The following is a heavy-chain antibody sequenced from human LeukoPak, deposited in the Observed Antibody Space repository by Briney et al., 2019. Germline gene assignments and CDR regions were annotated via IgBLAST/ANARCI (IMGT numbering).Heavy chain of an antibody. D-gene: IGHD5-18*01. CDR1: GGSITSSSYY. V-gene: IGHV4-39*07. Sequence: SETLSLTCTVSGGSITSSSYYWGWIRQPPGKGLEWIGSIYYSGSTYYNPSLKSRVTILVDTSKNQFSLKLSSVTAADTAVYYCARGGYSFGLFDYWGQGTLVTVSS. CDR3: ARGGYSFGLFDY. CDR2: IYYSGST. J-gene: IGHJ4*02.